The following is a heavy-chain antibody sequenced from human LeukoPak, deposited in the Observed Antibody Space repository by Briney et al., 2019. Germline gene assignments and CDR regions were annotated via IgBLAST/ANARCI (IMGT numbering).Heavy chain of an antibody. CDR2: IIPIFGTA. CDR3: ARDVQGAYCSSTSCYNWFDP. D-gene: IGHD2-2*01. Sequence: SVKVSCKASGGTFSSYAISWVRQAPGQGLEWMGGIIPIFGTANYAQKFQGRVTITADKSTSTAYMELSSLRSEDTAVYYCARDVQGAYCSSTSCYNWFDPWGQGTLVTVSS. CDR1: GGTFSSYA. V-gene: IGHV1-69*06. J-gene: IGHJ5*02.